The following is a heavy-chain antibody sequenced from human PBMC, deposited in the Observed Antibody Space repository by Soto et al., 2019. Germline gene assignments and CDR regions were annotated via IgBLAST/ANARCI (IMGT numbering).Heavy chain of an antibody. J-gene: IGHJ5*02. V-gene: IGHV4-30-4*01. Sequence: SSETLSLTCTISGGSITSADYYWTWIRQFPGKGLEWIAYIYSSGTTHYNPSLKSRVTISLDTSKNQFSLEVRSATAADTAVYYCARGPPWRIVVVLAATLNWFDPWGQGTLVTVSS. CDR3: ARGPPWRIVVVLAATLNWFDP. D-gene: IGHD2-15*01. CDR1: GGSITSADYY. CDR2: IYSSGTT.